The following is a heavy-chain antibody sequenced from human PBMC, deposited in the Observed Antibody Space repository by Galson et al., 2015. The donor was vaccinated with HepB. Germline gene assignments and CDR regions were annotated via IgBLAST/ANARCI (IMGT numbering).Heavy chain of an antibody. CDR1: GYTFTGYY. CDR2: INPNSGGT. J-gene: IGHJ6*02. Sequence: SVKVSCKASGYTFTGYYMHWVRQAPGQGLEWMGWINPNSGGTNYAQKFQGRVTMTRDTSISTAYMELSRLRSDDTAVYYCARSSYCGGDCYSNYYYYGMDVWGQGTTVTVSS. V-gene: IGHV1-2*02. CDR3: ARSSYCGGDCYSNYYYYGMDV. D-gene: IGHD2-21*02.